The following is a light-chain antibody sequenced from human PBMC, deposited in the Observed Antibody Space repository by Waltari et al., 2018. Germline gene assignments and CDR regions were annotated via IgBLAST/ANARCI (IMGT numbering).Light chain of an antibody. CDR2: DVT. V-gene: IGLV2-14*01. Sequence: QSALTQTASVSGSPGQPITIPCTGTSSDIGAYNHVPWYQQHPGKVPNLMIYDVTKRPSGVSYRFSGSKSDNTASLTISGLLAEDEADYYCASHTATSAVVFGGGTKLTVL. J-gene: IGLJ2*01. CDR3: ASHTATSAVV. CDR1: SSDIGAYNH.